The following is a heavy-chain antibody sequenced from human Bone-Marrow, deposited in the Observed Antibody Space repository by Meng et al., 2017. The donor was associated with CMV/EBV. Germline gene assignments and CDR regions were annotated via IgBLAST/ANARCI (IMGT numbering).Heavy chain of an antibody. CDR3: ARVATLSTIPWFDP. D-gene: IGHD3-3*01. V-gene: IGHV3-74*01. CDR1: GFTSSDYW. CDR2: IDYDGSSA. J-gene: IGHJ5*02. Sequence: GGSLRLSCVASGFTSSDYWMHWVRQAPGKGLVWVSRIDYDGSSATYADSVKGRFTISRDNAKNTLYLQMNSLTVEDTAVYYCARVATLSTIPWFDPRGQGTLVAFSS.